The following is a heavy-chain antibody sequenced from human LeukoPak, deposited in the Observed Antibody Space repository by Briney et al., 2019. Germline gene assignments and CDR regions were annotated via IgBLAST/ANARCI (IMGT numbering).Heavy chain of an antibody. V-gene: IGHV1-69*04. CDR1: GGTFSSYA. D-gene: IGHD3-22*01. CDR2: IIPILGIA. CDR3: ASADSSGFFAGGY. Sequence: GASVKVSCKASGGTFSSYALTWVRQAPGQGLEWMGRIIPILGIANYAQKFQGRVTITADKSTSTAYMELSSLRSEDTAVYYCASADSSGFFAGGYWGQGTLVTVSS. J-gene: IGHJ4*02.